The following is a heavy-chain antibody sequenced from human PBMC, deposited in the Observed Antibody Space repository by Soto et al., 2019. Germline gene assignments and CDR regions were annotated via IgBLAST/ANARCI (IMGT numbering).Heavy chain of an antibody. D-gene: IGHD3-3*01. CDR1: GGTFSSYA. CDR2: IIPIFGTA. CDR3: VGARFLEWLSRYYYYGRDL. J-gene: IGHJ6*02. V-gene: IGHV1-69*01. Sequence: QVQLVQSGAEVKKPGSSVKVSCKASGGTFSSYAISWVRQAPGQGLEWMGGIIPIFGTANYAQKFQGRVKITADESTSTACMELSSLRSEDTAVYYCVGARFLEWLSRYYYYGRDLWCRGCTVTASS.